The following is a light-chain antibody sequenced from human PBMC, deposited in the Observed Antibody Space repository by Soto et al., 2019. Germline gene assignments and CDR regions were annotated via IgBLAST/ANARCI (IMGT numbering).Light chain of an antibody. V-gene: IGLV2-8*01. Sequence: QSVLTQPPSASGSPGQSVTISCTGTKSDIGVYDFVSWYQHHPAKAPRLIIYEVVQRPSGVPDRFSGSKSGNTASLTVSGLQAADDADHFCKSYAGSDTHVFGSETKGTVL. CDR2: EVV. J-gene: IGLJ1*01. CDR1: KSDIGVYDF. CDR3: KSYAGSDTHV.